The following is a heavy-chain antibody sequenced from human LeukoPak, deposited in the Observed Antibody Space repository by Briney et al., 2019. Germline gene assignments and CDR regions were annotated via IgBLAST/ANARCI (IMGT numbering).Heavy chain of an antibody. V-gene: IGHV4-38-2*01. Sequence: PSETLSLTCAVSGYSISSGYYWGWIRPPPGKGLEWIGIIYHSGSTYYNPSLKSRVTISVDTSKNQFSLKLSSVTAADTAVYYCARAHIVVVVAATLCFDYWGQATLVTVSS. D-gene: IGHD2-15*01. CDR2: IYHSGST. CDR3: ARAHIVVVVAATLCFDY. J-gene: IGHJ4*02. CDR1: GYSISSGYY.